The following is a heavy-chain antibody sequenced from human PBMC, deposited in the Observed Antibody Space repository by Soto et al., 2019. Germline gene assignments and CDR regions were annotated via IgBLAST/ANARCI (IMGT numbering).Heavy chain of an antibody. CDR3: ARGGGSGYDSYGMDV. D-gene: IGHD5-12*01. CDR2: IYSGGST. V-gene: IGHV3-53*01. J-gene: IGHJ6*02. CDR1: GFTVSSNY. Sequence: PGGSLRLSCAASGFTVSSNYMSWVRQAPGKGLEWVSVIYSGGSTYYADSVKGRFTISRDNSKNTLYLQMNSLRAEDTAVYYCARGGGSGYDSYGMDVWGQGTTVTVSS.